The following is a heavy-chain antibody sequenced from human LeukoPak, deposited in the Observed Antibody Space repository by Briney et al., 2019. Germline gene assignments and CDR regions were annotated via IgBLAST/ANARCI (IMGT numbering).Heavy chain of an antibody. J-gene: IGHJ4*02. Sequence: GGSLRLSCAASGFTFSSYSMNWVRQAPGKGLEWVSYITSSSSTIYYADSVKGRFTISRDNANKSLYLQMNSLRAEDTAVYYCARKGIYSGYDFLDYWGQGTLVTVSS. D-gene: IGHD5-12*01. CDR3: ARKGIYSGYDFLDY. CDR1: GFTFSSYS. CDR2: ITSSSSTI. V-gene: IGHV3-48*01.